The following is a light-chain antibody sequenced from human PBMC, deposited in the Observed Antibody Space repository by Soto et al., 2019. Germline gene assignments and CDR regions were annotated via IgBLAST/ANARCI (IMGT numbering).Light chain of an antibody. CDR2: KVS. CDR3: MQGKHWPPEVT. J-gene: IGKJ5*01. V-gene: IGKV2-30*01. CDR1: QSLVYSDGNTY. Sequence: DVVMTQSPLSLPVTLGQPASISCRSSQSLVYSDGNTYLNWFQQRPGQSPRRLIYKVSNRDSGVPDRVSGSGSGTDFTLKISRGEAEDVGVYYCMQGKHWPPEVTFGQGTRLEIK.